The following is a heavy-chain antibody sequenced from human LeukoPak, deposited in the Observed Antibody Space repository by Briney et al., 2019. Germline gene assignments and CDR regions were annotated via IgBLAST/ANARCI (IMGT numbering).Heavy chain of an antibody. V-gene: IGHV3-9*01. CDR1: GFTFYDYA. CDR3: AKGRWFGDNYRDYFDY. J-gene: IGHJ4*02. D-gene: IGHD3-10*01. CDR2: ISSHSGRL. Sequence: GGSLRLSCAASGFTFYDYAMHGGRHAPGEGLEWGSGISSHSGRLAYADSVKGRFPISRDNAKNSLYLQMNSLRAEDTALYYCAKGRWFGDNYRDYFDYWGQGTLVTVSS.